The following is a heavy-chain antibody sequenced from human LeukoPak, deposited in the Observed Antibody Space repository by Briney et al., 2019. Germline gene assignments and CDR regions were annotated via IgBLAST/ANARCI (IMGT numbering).Heavy chain of an antibody. V-gene: IGHV3-30*18. CDR3: AKVATVVVVAATYDY. D-gene: IGHD2-15*01. J-gene: IGHJ4*02. CDR1: GFTFSSYG. CDR2: ISYDGSNK. Sequence: GGSLRLSCAASGFTFSSYGMHWVRQAPGKGLEWVAVISYDGSNKYYADSVKGRFTISRDNSKNTLYLQMNSLRAEDTAVYYCAKVATVVVVAATYDYWGQGTLVTVPS.